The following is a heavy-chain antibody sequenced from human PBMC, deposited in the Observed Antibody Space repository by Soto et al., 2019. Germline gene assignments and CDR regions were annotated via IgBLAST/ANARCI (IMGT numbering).Heavy chain of an antibody. D-gene: IGHD4-4*01. CDR1: GGSFSGYY. CDR3: ARGKSVSTMTHPYYYYYMDV. J-gene: IGHJ6*03. Sequence: PSETLSLTCAVYGGSFSGYYWSWIRQPPGKGLEWIGEINHSGSTNYNPSLKSRVTISVDTSKNQFSLKLSSVTAADAAVYYCARGKSVSTMTHPYYYYYMDVWTKGTTVT. CDR2: INHSGST. V-gene: IGHV4-34*01.